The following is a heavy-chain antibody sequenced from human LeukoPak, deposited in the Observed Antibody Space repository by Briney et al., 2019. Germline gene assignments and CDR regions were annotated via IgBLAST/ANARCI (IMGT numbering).Heavy chain of an antibody. CDR1: GFTFSSYS. V-gene: IGHV3-21*01. D-gene: IGHD2-2*02. J-gene: IGHJ4*02. Sequence: GGSLRLSCAASGFTFSSYSMNWVRQAPGKGLEWVSSISSSSSYIYYADSVKGRFTISRDNAKNSLYLQMNSPRAEDTAVYYCARDLTAIGTGFDYWGQGTLVTVSS. CDR3: ARDLTAIGTGFDY. CDR2: ISSSSSYI.